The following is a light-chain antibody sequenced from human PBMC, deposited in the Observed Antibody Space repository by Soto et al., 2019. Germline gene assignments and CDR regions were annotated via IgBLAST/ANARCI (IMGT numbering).Light chain of an antibody. CDR1: QGVSSN. CDR2: GAS. Sequence: IAMAQSPATLSVSPGERATLSCRASQGVSSNLAWYQQKPGQAPRLLIHGASTRATGIPARFSGSGSGTEFTLTISSLQSEDFAIYYCQQSNNLPRKCGQGTQVDIK. J-gene: IGKJ1*01. CDR3: QQSNNLPRK. V-gene: IGKV3-15*01.